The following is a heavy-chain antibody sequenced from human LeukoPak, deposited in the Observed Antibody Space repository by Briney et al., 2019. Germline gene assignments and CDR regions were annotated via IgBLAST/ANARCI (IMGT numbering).Heavy chain of an antibody. CDR1: GGSISNYY. D-gene: IGHD3-3*01. CDR3: AREGGFYRPLDY. J-gene: IGHJ4*02. Sequence: NTSETLSLTCTVSGGSISNYYWSWIRQPPGKRLEWIGYVSYSGSSSSNPSLESRVTISVDMSKNQFSLRLSSVTASDTAVYYCAREGGFYRPLDYSGQGTLVTVSS. V-gene: IGHV4-59*12. CDR2: VSYSGSS.